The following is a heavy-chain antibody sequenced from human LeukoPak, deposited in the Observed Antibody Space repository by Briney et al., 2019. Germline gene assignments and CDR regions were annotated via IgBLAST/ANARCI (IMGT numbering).Heavy chain of an antibody. J-gene: IGHJ5*02. Sequence: SETLSPTCTVSGGSISSGSYYWSWIRQPAGKGLEWIGRIYTSGSTNYNPSLKSRVTISVDTSKNQFSLKLSSVTAADTAVYYCARANMVRGVGSFFDRNWFDPWGQGTLVTVSS. V-gene: IGHV4-61*02. CDR1: GGSISSGSYY. CDR3: ARANMVRGVGSFFDRNWFDP. D-gene: IGHD3-10*01. CDR2: IYTSGST.